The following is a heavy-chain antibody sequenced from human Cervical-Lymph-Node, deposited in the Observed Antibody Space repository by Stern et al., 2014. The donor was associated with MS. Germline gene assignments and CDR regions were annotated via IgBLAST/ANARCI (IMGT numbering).Heavy chain of an antibody. CDR2: IYYSGST. D-gene: IGHD6-6*01. CDR3: ARVFPRGITARRYYYGMDV. Sequence: QVQLQESGPGLVKPSETLSLTCTVSGGSISSYYWSWIRQPPGKGLEWIGYIYYSGSTNYNPSLKSRVTISVDTSKNQFSLKLSSVTAADTAVYYCARVFPRGITARRYYYGMDVWGQGTTVTVSS. CDR1: GGSISSYY. V-gene: IGHV4-59*01. J-gene: IGHJ6*02.